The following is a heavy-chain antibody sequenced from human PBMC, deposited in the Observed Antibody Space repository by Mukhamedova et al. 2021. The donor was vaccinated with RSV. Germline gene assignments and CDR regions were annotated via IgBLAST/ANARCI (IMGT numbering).Heavy chain of an antibody. D-gene: IGHD6-13*01. V-gene: IGHV3-11*06. CDR3: ARDAYSSSWYYFHY. Sequence: AEYMGGRFTISRDNAKNSLYLQMNSLRAEDTAVYYCARDAYSSSWYYFHYWGQGTLVTVSS. J-gene: IGHJ4*02.